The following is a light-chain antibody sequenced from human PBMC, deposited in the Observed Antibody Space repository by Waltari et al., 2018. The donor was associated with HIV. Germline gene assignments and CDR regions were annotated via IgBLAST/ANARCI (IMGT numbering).Light chain of an antibody. CDR3: SSFAGTNSHVV. CDR2: EVN. CDR1: SSDVGASNF. Sequence: QSALTQPPSASGSPEQSVTISCTGTSSDVGASNFVSWYQQRPGQAPKLIMFEVNKRPSGVPERFSGSKSVNTASLTVSGLQAEDEADYYCSSFAGTNSHVVFGGGTKLTVL. V-gene: IGLV2-8*01. J-gene: IGLJ2*01.